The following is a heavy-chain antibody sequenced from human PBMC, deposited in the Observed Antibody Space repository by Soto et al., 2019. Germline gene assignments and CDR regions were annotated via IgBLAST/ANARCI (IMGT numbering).Heavy chain of an antibody. J-gene: IGHJ4*02. Sequence: EVQLVESGGGLVQPGGSLRLSCAASGFTFSDHYMDGVRQAPGKGLEWVGRSKNKADSYTTEYAASVKGRFTISRDGSKNSLFLQMNSLKTEDTAVYYCTVWGSGNDFGAAWGQGILVTFSS. D-gene: IGHD3-10*01. V-gene: IGHV3-72*01. CDR1: GFTFSDHY. CDR2: SKNKADSYTT. CDR3: TVWGSGNDFGAA.